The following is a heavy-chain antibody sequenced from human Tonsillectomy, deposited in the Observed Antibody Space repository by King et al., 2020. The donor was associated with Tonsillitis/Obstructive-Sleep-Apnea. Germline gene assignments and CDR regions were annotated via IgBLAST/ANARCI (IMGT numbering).Heavy chain of an antibody. J-gene: IGHJ4*02. V-gene: IGHV3-49*04. CDR1: GFTFGDYP. CDR2: IRSKAYGGTT. Sequence: VQLVESGGGLVQPGRSLRLSCIASGFTFGDYPMSWVRQTPGKGLEWRSFIRSKAYGGTTEYAASVKGRFTVSRDDSKSIAYLQMNSLKTEDTAVYYCARDWFSGWYGASGYWGQGTLVTVSS. D-gene: IGHD6-19*01. CDR3: ARDWFSGWYGASGY.